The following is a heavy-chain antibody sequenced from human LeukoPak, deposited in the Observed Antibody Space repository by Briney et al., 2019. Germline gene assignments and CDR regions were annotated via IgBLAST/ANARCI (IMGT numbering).Heavy chain of an antibody. V-gene: IGHV3-7*01. CDR3: ARGSQWELLSSWFDP. Sequence: GGSLRLSCAASGFTLSNHWMSWVRQAPGKGLEWVANIKEDGSQKYYLDSVKGRFTISRDNAKNSMYPQMNSLRAEDTAVYYCARGSQWELLSSWFDPWGQGTLVTVSS. J-gene: IGHJ5*02. D-gene: IGHD1-26*01. CDR2: IKEDGSQK. CDR1: GFTLSNHW.